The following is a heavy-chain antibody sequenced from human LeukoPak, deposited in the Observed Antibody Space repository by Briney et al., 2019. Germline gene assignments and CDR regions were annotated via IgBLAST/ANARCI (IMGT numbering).Heavy chain of an antibody. Sequence: GESLRLSCVGSGFTISNYWMHWVRQAPGTGLVWVSRIHPDGSITTYADSVKGRFTISRDNAKNTLYLQMNSLRAEDTAVYYCAPQQTYSPYNWFDPWGQGTLVTVSS. CDR3: APQQTYSPYNWFDP. CDR1: GFTISNYW. D-gene: IGHD5-12*01. J-gene: IGHJ5*02. CDR2: IHPDGSIT. V-gene: IGHV3-74*03.